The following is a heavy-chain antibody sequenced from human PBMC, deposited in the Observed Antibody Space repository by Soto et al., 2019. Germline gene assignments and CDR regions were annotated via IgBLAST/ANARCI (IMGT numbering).Heavy chain of an antibody. D-gene: IGHD3-16*02. CDR2: IGVSGVNT. Sequence: EVQLLASGGGLVQPGGSLRLSCAASGFTFSSYAMSWVRQAPGKGLEWVSGIGVSGVNTPYADSVKGRFTISRDDSKNTLYLQMNSLRAEDTAVYYCAKEKDYDYVWGIYRYTSDYWGQGTLVTVSS. V-gene: IGHV3-23*01. CDR1: GFTFSSYA. J-gene: IGHJ4*02. CDR3: AKEKDYDYVWGIYRYTSDY.